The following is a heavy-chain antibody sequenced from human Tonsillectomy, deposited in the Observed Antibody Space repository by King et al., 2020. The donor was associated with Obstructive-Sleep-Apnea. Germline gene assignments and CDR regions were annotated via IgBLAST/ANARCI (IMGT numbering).Heavy chain of an antibody. D-gene: IGHD6-13*01. J-gene: IGHJ6*02. Sequence: DVQLQQSGAEVKKPGESLRISCKGSGYIFTTYWISWVRQMPGKGLEWMGRIDPSDSYTNYSPSFQGHVTISADKSISTAYLQWSSLKASDTAMYYCARQGGIAAAGFNLEISGPLYSGMDVWGQGTTVTVSS. V-gene: IGHV5-10-1*03. CDR2: IDPSDSYT. CDR3: ARQGGIAAAGFNLEISGPLYSGMDV. CDR1: GYIFTTYW.